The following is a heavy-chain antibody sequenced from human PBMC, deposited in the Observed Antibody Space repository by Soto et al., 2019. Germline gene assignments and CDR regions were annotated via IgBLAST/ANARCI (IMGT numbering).Heavy chain of an antibody. CDR2: SSPNNGKT. J-gene: IGHJ4*02. Sequence: QVQLVQSGAEVKKTGASVEVSCKASGYTFISYGISWVRQAPGQGLEWMGWSSPNNGKTNYAQTCQARDTMTTDRSTSTAYMELKSLRSDDTAVYFCARAGFSTSWLGPLGTGGHGVEVDFWGQGALVTVSS. CDR3: ARAGFSTSWLGPLGTGGHGVEVDF. D-gene: IGHD6-13*01. V-gene: IGHV1-18*01. CDR1: GYTFISYG.